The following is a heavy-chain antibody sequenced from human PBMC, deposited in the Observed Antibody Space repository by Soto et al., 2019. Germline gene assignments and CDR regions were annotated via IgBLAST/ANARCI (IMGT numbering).Heavy chain of an antibody. V-gene: IGHV4-30-4*01. CDR3: ARTTAVPNTLRSRYFFDY. CDR2: IYYNGII. J-gene: IGHJ4*02. Sequence: CTASGDSITDGDYYWSWIRQPPGKDLEWIAYIYYNGIIHYNPSLKSRVTISLDLSKNQFSLRLSSVTTADTALYYCARTTAVPNTLRSRYFFDYWGQGTLVTVSS. CDR1: GDSITDGDYY. D-gene: IGHD4-17*01.